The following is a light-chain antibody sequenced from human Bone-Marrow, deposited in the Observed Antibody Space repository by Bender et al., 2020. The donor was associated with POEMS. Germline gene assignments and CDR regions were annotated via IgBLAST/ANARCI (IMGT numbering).Light chain of an antibody. V-gene: IGLV3-21*02. Sequence: SYVLTQPPSVSVAPGQTASITCVGYNFRSRTVHWNRQKPGQAPALAAYSDSDRPSGIPERFSGSNSGNTATLTISGVEAGDEADYYCQVWDPTSANVLFGGGTKLTVL. CDR1: NFRSRT. J-gene: IGLJ2*01. CDR2: SDS. CDR3: QVWDPTSANVL.